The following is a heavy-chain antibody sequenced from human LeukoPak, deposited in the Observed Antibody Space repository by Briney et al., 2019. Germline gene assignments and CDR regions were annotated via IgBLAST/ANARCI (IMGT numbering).Heavy chain of an antibody. CDR3: ARDISGSYSIDY. D-gene: IGHD1-26*01. V-gene: IGHV3-30-3*01. Sequence: GRSLRLSCAASGFTFSGYVMHWVRQAPGKGLEWVAFISPDESRKNDADSVKGRFTFSRDNSKKTLYLQMNSLRAEDTAVYYCARDISGSYSIDYWGQGTLVTVSS. J-gene: IGHJ4*02. CDR2: ISPDESRK. CDR1: GFTFSGYV.